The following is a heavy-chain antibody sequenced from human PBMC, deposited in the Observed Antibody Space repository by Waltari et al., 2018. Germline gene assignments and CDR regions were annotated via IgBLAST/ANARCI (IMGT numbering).Heavy chain of an antibody. Sequence: QLQLQESGSGLVKPSQTLSLTCAVSGGSISSGGYSWSWIRQPPGKGLEWIGYIYHSGSTYYNPSLKSRVTISVDRSKNQFSLKLSSVTAADTAVYYCARFKKYYYDSSGTFDYWGQGTLVTVSS. CDR1: GGSISSGGYS. CDR2: IYHSGST. D-gene: IGHD3-22*01. CDR3: ARFKKYYYDSSGTFDY. J-gene: IGHJ4*02. V-gene: IGHV4-30-2*01.